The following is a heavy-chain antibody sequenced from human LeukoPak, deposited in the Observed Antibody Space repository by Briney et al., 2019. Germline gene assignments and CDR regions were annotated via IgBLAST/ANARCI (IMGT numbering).Heavy chain of an antibody. J-gene: IGHJ6*02. V-gene: IGHV1-8*01. D-gene: IGHD2/OR15-2a*01. CDR1: GYTFTGYD. Sequence: ASVKVSCKASGYTFTGYDINWVRQATGQGLEWMGWMNPNSGNTGYAQKFQGRVTMTRNTSISTAYMELSGLRSEDTAVYYCARSILIVPNTSYYYYYMDVWGQGTTVIVSS. CDR2: MNPNSGNT. CDR3: ARSILIVPNTSYYYYYMDV.